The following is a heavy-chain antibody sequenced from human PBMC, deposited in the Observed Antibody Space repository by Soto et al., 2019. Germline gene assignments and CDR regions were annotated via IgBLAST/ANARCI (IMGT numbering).Heavy chain of an antibody. J-gene: IGHJ1*01. CDR2: VFSSGRT. CDR1: GESLSNYY. Sequence: PSETLSPTCTVSGESLSNYYWSWIRQPPGEGLEWIGHVFSSGRTNYNPSLKSRVTISVDTSKNQFSLKLSSVTAADTAVYYCARVMTNYGDSEYFQPWGQGTLVTVSS. CDR3: ARVMTNYGDSEYFQP. V-gene: IGHV4-59*01. D-gene: IGHD4-17*01.